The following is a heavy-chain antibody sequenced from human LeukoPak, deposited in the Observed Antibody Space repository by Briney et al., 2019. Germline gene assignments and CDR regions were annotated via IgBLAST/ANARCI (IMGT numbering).Heavy chain of an antibody. V-gene: IGHV6-1*01. Sequence: SQTLSLTCAISGDSVSSNSATWNWIRQSPSRGLEWLGRTYYRSKWFNDYAVSVKSRITVNPDTSENQFSPQLNSVTPEDTAVYYCTRAFLYSSSSTFDYWGQGTLVTVSS. J-gene: IGHJ4*02. CDR2: TYYRSKWFN. D-gene: IGHD6-13*01. CDR1: GDSVSSNSAT. CDR3: TRAFLYSSSSTFDY.